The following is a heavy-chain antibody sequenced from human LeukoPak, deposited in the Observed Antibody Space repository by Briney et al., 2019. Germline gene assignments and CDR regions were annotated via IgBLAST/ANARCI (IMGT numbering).Heavy chain of an antibody. D-gene: IGHD3-22*01. CDR1: GFTFSSYG. CDR2: IWYDGSNK. Sequence: GRSLRLSCAASGFTFSSYGMHWVRQAPGKGLEWVAVIWYDGSNKYYADSVKGRFTISRDNSKNTLYLQMNSLRAEDTAVYYCARSAPEDSSGYYAYDEPYYFDYWGQGTLVTVSS. V-gene: IGHV3-33*01. CDR3: ARSAPEDSSGYYAYDEPYYFDY. J-gene: IGHJ4*02.